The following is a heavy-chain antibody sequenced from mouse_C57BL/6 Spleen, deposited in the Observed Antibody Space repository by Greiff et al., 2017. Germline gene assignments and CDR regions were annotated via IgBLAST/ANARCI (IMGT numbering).Heavy chain of an antibody. Sequence: QVQLQQPGAELVKPGASVKLSCKASGYTFTSYWMPWVKQRPGRGLEWIGRLGPNSGGTKYNEKFKSKATPTVDKPSSTAYMQLSSLTSEDSAVYYCASAVITTVVAPFDYWGQGTTLTVSS. J-gene: IGHJ2*01. CDR2: LGPNSGGT. D-gene: IGHD1-1*01. CDR1: GYTFTSYW. CDR3: ASAVITTVVAPFDY. V-gene: IGHV1-72*01.